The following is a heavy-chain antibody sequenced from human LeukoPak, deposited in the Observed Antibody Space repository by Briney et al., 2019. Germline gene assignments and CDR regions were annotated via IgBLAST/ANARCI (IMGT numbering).Heavy chain of an antibody. V-gene: IGHV1-2*02. Sequence: GASVKVSCKASGYTFTSYDINWVRQATGQGLEWMGWINPNSGGTNYAQKFQGRVTMTRDTSISTAYMELSRLRSDDTAVYDCARADWYYYDSSGYALDYWGQGTLVTVSS. CDR1: GYTFTSYD. CDR3: ARADWYYYDSSGYALDY. D-gene: IGHD3-22*01. CDR2: INPNSGGT. J-gene: IGHJ4*02.